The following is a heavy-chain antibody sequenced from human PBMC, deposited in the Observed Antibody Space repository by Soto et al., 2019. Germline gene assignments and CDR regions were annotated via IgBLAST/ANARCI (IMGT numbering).Heavy chain of an antibody. CDR2: ASSDETNN. CDR3: ARETTYCTTVPCDTTNWFDP. J-gene: IGHJ5*02. Sequence: PGGSLRLSCAASGFTFKRYPMHWLRQAPGKGLEWVAVASSDETNNDYADSVKGRFTISRDNSKSTMYLQMNSLRDEDTATHYCARETTYCTTVPCDTTNWFDPWGQGTLVTVSS. V-gene: IGHV3-30*04. D-gene: IGHD2-8*01. CDR1: GFTFKRYP.